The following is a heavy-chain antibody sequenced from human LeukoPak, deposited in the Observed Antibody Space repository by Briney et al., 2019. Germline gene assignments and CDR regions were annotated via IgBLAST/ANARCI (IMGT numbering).Heavy chain of an antibody. Sequence: GRSLRLSCAASGFTFSSYAMHWVRQAPGKGLEWVAVISYDGSNKYYADSVKGRFTISRDNSKNTLYLQMNSLRAEDTAVYYCARGRNVSPTVTTFPHDAFDIWGQGTMVTVSS. CDR2: ISYDGSNK. CDR1: GFTFSSYA. J-gene: IGHJ3*02. CDR3: ARGRNVSPTVTTFPHDAFDI. V-gene: IGHV3-30*04. D-gene: IGHD4-17*01.